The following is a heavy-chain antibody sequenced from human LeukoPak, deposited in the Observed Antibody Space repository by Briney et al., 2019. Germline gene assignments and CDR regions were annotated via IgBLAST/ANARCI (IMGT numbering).Heavy chain of an antibody. J-gene: IGHJ4*02. Sequence: PGGSLRLSCAASGFTFDDYGMSWVRQAPGKGLEWVSGINWNGGSTGYADSVKGRFTISRDNAKNSLYLQMNSLRAEDTALYYCARTYYYGSGSYSTDYWGQGTLVTVSS. CDR3: ARTYYYGSGSYSTDY. D-gene: IGHD3-10*01. CDR2: INWNGGST. CDR1: GFTFDDYG. V-gene: IGHV3-20*04.